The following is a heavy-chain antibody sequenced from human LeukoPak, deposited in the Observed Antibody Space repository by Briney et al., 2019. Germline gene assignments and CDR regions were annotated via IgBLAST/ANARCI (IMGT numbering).Heavy chain of an antibody. CDR3: ARMTTVTTYYYYGMDV. D-gene: IGHD4-4*01. CDR2: IYYSGST. Sequence: SETLSLTCTVSGGSISSGGYYWSWIRQHPGKGLEWIGYIYYSGSTYYNPSLKSRVTISVDTSKNQFSLKLSSVTAADTAVYYCARMTTVTTYYYYGMDVWGQGTTVTVSS. J-gene: IGHJ6*02. CDR1: GGSISSGGYY. V-gene: IGHV4-31*03.